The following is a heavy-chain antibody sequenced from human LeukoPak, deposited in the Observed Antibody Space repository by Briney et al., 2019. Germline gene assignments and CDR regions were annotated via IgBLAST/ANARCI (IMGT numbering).Heavy chain of an antibody. CDR1: GFTFGRSA. V-gene: IGHV3-23*01. D-gene: IGHD5-24*01. Sequence: PGGSLRLSCEASGFTFGRSAMTWVRQTSGKGLEWFSSISSSGNTYYADSVKGRFTISRDNSKNLVNLQMNSLRAEDTAIYYCVKGRMSEDGLDFWGQGSLVTVSS. CDR3: VKGRMSEDGLDF. J-gene: IGHJ4*02. CDR2: ISSSGNT.